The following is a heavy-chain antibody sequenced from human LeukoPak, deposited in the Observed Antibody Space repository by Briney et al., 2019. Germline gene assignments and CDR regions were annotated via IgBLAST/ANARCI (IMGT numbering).Heavy chain of an antibody. J-gene: IGHJ6*03. CDR2: MNPNSGNT. CDR1: GYAFTSYD. D-gene: IGHD3-3*01. CDR3: AFSSGWSGYSRYYYYMDV. V-gene: IGHV1-8*01. Sequence: ASVKVSCKASGYAFTSYDINWVRQATGQGLEWMGWMNPNSGNTGYAQKFQGRVTMTRNTSISTAYMELSSLRSEDTAVYYCAFSSGWSGYSRYYYYMDVWGKGTTVTVSS.